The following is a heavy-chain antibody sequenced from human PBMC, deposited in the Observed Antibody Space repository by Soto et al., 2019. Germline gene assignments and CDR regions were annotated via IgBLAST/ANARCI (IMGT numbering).Heavy chain of an antibody. D-gene: IGHD5-18*01. J-gene: IGHJ6*02. CDR2: IVAGSGNT. Sequence: GSSVKVSCKASGFTFTSSAVQWVRQARGQRLEWIGWIVAGSGNTNYAQKFQERVTITRDMSTSTAYMELSSLRSEDTAVYYCAAEGYRYGWADYYSSGMDVWGQGTTLTVSS. CDR3: AAEGYRYGWADYYSSGMDV. CDR1: GFTFTSSA. V-gene: IGHV1-58*01.